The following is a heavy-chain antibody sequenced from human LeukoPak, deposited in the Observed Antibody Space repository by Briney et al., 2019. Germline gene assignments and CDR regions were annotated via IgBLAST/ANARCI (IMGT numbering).Heavy chain of an antibody. D-gene: IGHD6-19*01. V-gene: IGHV1-2*02. J-gene: IGHJ4*02. Sequence: ASVKVSCKASGYTFTGYYMHWVRQAPGQRLEWMGWINPNSGDTNYAQKFQGRVTMTRDTSISTAYMELSRLGSDDTAVYYCARGVPPSYSSAWYVNYWGQGALVSVSS. CDR3: ARGVPPSYSSAWYVNY. CDR1: GYTFTGYY. CDR2: INPNSGDT.